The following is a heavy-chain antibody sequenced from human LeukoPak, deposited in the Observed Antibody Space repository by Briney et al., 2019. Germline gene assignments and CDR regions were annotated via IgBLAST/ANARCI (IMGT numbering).Heavy chain of an antibody. CDR3: ARDISNHYDFWSGPHLSRVYYYMDV. CDR2: IIPIFGTA. CDR1: GGTFSSYA. D-gene: IGHD3-3*01. J-gene: IGHJ6*03. V-gene: IGHV1-69*01. Sequence: GASVKVSCKASGGTFSSYAISWVRQAPGQGLEWMGGIIPIFGTANYAQKFQGRVTITADESTSTAYMELSSLRSEDTAVYYCARDISNHYDFWSGPHLSRVYYYMDVWGKGTTVTVSS.